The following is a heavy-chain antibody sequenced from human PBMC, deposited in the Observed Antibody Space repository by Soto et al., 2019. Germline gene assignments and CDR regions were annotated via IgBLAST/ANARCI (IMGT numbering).Heavy chain of an antibody. CDR3: AKTPSASGPYYDSSGYYYVVGGMDV. Sequence: GGSLRLSCAASGFSFTTAWINWVRQAPGKGLEWVAVISYDGSNKYYADSVKGRFTISRDNSKNTLYLQMNSLRAEDTAVYYCAKTPSASGPYYDSSGYYYVVGGMDVWGQGTTVTVSS. V-gene: IGHV3-30*18. CDR2: ISYDGSNK. J-gene: IGHJ6*02. D-gene: IGHD3-22*01. CDR1: GFSFTTAW.